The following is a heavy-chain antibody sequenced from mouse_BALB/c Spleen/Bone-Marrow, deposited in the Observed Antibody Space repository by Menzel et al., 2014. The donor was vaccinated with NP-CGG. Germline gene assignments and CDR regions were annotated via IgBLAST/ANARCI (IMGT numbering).Heavy chain of an antibody. J-gene: IGHJ2*01. CDR3: ARYMLGTYFDF. CDR1: GFNIKDTY. D-gene: IGHD3-3*01. V-gene: IGHV14-3*02. CDR2: IDPASGNA. Sequence: VQLQQSGAELVKPGASVKLSCTASGFNIKDTYMHWVKQRPEQGLEWIGRIDPASGNAKYDPKFQGKATITADTSSNTAYLQLSSLTSEATAVYYCARYMLGTYFDFWGLGTTLTVSS.